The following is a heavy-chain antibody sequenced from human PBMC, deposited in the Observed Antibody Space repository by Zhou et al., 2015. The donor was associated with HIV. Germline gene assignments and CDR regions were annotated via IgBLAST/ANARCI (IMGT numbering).Heavy chain of an antibody. CDR2: IILIFGTA. CDR3: ARDRGGRDYVPDRGRVPFVVS. Sequence: QVQLVQSGAEVKKPGSSVKVSCKASGGTFSSFAISWVRQAPGQGLEWMGDIILIFGTANYAQKFQGRVTITADRSTSTAYMELRSLRFEDTAMYYCARDRGGRDYVPDRGRVPFVVSWG. D-gene: IGHD4-17*01. CDR1: GGTFSSFA. J-gene: IGHJ5*01. V-gene: IGHV1-69*06.